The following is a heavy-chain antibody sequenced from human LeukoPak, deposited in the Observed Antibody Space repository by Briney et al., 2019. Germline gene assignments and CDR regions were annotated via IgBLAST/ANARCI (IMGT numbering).Heavy chain of an antibody. J-gene: IGHJ5*02. CDR2: IYSGGST. V-gene: IGHV3-66*01. D-gene: IGHD3-22*01. CDR1: GFTVSSNY. CDR3: ARGDYYNWFDP. Sequence: PGGSLRLSCAASGFTVSSNYMSWVRQAPGKGLEWVSVIYSGGSTYYADSVKGRFTISRDNSKNTLYLQMNSLRAEDTAVHYCARGDYYNWFDPWGQGTLVTVSS.